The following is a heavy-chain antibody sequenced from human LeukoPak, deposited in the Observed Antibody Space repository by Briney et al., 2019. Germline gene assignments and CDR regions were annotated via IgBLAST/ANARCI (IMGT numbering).Heavy chain of an antibody. V-gene: IGHV1-2*02. Sequence: ASVKVSCKASGYTFTGYYMHWVRQAPGQGLEWMGWINPNSGGTNYAQKFQGRVTVTRDTSISTAYMELSRLRSDDTAVYYCARVVVVPAAIGPFDPWGQGTLVTVSS. CDR3: ARVVVVPAAIGPFDP. CDR2: INPNSGGT. CDR1: GYTFTGYY. D-gene: IGHD2-2*01. J-gene: IGHJ5*02.